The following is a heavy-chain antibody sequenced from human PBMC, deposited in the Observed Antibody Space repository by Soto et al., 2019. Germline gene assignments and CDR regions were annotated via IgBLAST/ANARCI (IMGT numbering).Heavy chain of an antibody. CDR1: GITISNYP. D-gene: IGHD3-22*01. CDR3: VKDDGGYPSTAPH. CDR2: ISGSGDRT. V-gene: IGHV3-23*01. J-gene: IGHJ4*02. Sequence: EVQLLESGGGLVQPGGSLRLSCAASGITISNYPMSWVRQAPGKGLDWVSGISGSGDRTYYADSAKGRFTISKDIATISLSLQLDRLGVEDTAVYFCVKDDGGYPSTAPHWGPGTLVTFSS.